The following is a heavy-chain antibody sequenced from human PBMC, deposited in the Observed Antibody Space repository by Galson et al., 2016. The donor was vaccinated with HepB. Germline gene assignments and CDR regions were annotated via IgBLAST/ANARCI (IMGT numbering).Heavy chain of an antibody. J-gene: IGHJ4*02. Sequence: SETLSLTCAVYVESFSGFHWSWIRQPPGKGLEWVGEINHSGTTNCNTSLKSRVTISVDTSKNQFSLKLTSVTAADTAIYYCARGRAGKTGTCYYFDYWGLGTLVTVSS. V-gene: IGHV4-34*01. CDR2: INHSGTT. CDR3: ARGRAGKTGTCYYFDY. CDR1: VESFSGFH. D-gene: IGHD1-7*01.